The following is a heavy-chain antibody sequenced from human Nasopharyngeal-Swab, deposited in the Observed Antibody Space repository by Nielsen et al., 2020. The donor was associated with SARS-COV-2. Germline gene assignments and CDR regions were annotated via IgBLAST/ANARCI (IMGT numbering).Heavy chain of an antibody. Sequence: GESLKISCAASGFTFSSYWMHWVRQAPGKGLVWVSRINSDGSSTSYADSVKGRFTISRDNAKNTLYLQMNSLRAEDTAVYCCARDRNGDYGDYWGQGTLVTVSS. V-gene: IGHV3-74*01. D-gene: IGHD4-17*01. CDR3: ARDRNGDYGDY. CDR1: GFTFSSYW. CDR2: INSDGSST. J-gene: IGHJ4*02.